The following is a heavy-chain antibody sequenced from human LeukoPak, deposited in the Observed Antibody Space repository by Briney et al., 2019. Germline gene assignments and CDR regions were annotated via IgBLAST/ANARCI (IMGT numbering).Heavy chain of an antibody. J-gene: IGHJ5*02. D-gene: IGHD6-13*01. Sequence: GGSLRLSCAASGLTFSSYAMSWVRQAPGKGLEWVSAISGSGGVTYYADSVKGRFTISRDNSKNSLYLQMNSLTAEDTALYYCAKAGSSSPRGWFDPWGQGTLVTVSS. CDR3: AKAGSSSPRGWFDP. CDR2: ISGSGGVT. V-gene: IGHV3-23*01. CDR1: GLTFSSYA.